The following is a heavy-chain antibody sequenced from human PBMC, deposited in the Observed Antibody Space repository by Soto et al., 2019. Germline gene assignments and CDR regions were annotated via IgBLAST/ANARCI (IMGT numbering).Heavy chain of an antibody. CDR2: IRSKANSYAT. CDR1: GFTFSGSA. CDR3: TTSDFWTS. D-gene: IGHD3-3*01. Sequence: PGGSLRLSCAASGFTFSGSAMHWVRQSSGKGLEWVGRIRSKANSYATAYAASVKGRFTISRDDSKNTAYLQMNSLKTEDTAVYYCTTSDFWTSWGQGTLVTVSS. V-gene: IGHV3-73*01. J-gene: IGHJ5*02.